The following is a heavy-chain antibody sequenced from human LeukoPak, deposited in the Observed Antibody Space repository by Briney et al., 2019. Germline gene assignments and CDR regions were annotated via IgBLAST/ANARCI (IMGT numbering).Heavy chain of an antibody. CDR3: AKDLMPRKRESWNRIPAAGPQPPDY. D-gene: IGHD6-13*01. J-gene: IGHJ4*02. CDR1: GFTFSSYG. CDR2: IRYDGTIK. Sequence: GGSLRLSCAASGFTFSSYGMHWVRQAPGKGLEWVSFIRYDGTIKYYADSVKGRFTISRDNSKNTMYLQMNSVRPEDTAVYYCAKDLMPRKRESWNRIPAAGPQPPDYWGQGTLVTVSS. V-gene: IGHV3-30*02.